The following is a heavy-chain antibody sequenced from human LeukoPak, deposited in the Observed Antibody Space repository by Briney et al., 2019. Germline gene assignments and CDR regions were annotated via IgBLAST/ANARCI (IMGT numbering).Heavy chain of an antibody. CDR3: ARDYDYGDYGVY. V-gene: IGHV1-2*06. CDR1: GYTITGYY. CDR2: INPNSGGT. J-gene: IGHJ4*02. D-gene: IGHD4-17*01. Sequence: ASVKVSCKASGYTITGYYMHWVRQAPGQGLEWMGRINPNSGGTNYAQKFQGRVTMTRDTSISTAYMELSRLRSDDTAVYYCARDYDYGDYGVYWGQGTLVTVSS.